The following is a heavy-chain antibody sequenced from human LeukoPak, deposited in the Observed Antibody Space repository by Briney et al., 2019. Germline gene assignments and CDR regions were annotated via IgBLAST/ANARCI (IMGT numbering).Heavy chain of an antibody. Sequence: ASVKVSCKASASTFTGYYMHWVRQAPGQGLEWMGWINPNSGGTNYAQKFQGRVTMTRDTSISTAYMELSRLRADDTAVYYCDNNAVGTRGFDIWGQGTMVTVSS. D-gene: IGHD6-19*01. J-gene: IGHJ3*02. CDR3: DNNAVGTRGFDI. CDR1: ASTFTGYY. CDR2: INPNSGGT. V-gene: IGHV1-2*02.